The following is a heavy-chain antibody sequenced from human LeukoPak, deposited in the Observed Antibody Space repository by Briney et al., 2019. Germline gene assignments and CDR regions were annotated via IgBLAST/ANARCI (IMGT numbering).Heavy chain of an antibody. Sequence: ASVKVSCKASGYNFIDYYMHWVRQAPGLGLEWMGWLNPKSGGTNSAQKFQGRVTMTRDTSISTAYMELSRLRSDDTAVYYCARVPRTGWLQLPSFDYWGQGTLVTVSS. CDR2: LNPKSGGT. V-gene: IGHV1-2*02. CDR1: GYNFIDYY. D-gene: IGHD5-24*01. CDR3: ARVPRTGWLQLPSFDY. J-gene: IGHJ4*02.